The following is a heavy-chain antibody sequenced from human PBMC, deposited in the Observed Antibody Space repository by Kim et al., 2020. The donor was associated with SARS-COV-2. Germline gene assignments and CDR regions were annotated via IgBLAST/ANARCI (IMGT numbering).Heavy chain of an antibody. Sequence: ESLKISCKGSGYSFTAYWIGWVRQMPGKGLEWMGLIYPGDSDTRYSPSFQGQVTISADKSISTAYLQWNSLKASDTAMYYCARRLAINYFDFWGQGTLVTVSS. CDR2: IYPGDSDT. V-gene: IGHV5-51*01. D-gene: IGHD5-12*01. J-gene: IGHJ4*02. CDR1: GYSFTAYW. CDR3: ARRLAINYFDF.